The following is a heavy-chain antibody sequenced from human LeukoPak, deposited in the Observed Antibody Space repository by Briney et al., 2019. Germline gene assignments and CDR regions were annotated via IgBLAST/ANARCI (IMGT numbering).Heavy chain of an antibody. CDR2: ISGSGGST. Sequence: GGSLRLSCAASGFTFSSYAMSWVRQAPGKGLEWVSAISGSGGSTYYADSVKGRFTISRDSSKNTLYLQMNSLRAEDTAVYYCARDPDIVVVPAADYGMDVWGQGTTVTVSS. CDR1: GFTFSSYA. V-gene: IGHV3-23*01. J-gene: IGHJ6*02. CDR3: ARDPDIVVVPAADYGMDV. D-gene: IGHD2-2*01.